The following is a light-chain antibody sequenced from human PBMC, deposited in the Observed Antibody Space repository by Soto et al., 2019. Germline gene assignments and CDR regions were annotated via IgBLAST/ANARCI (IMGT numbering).Light chain of an antibody. CDR2: TAS. Sequence: DIQLTQSPSSVSASVGDRVTITCRASQGISSLFAWYQQKPGKAPNLLIHTASSLQSGVPSRFSGSRSGTEFTLTISSLQPEDFATYYWQQANSFPLTFGGGTKVEIK. CDR1: QGISSL. V-gene: IGKV1-12*01. CDR3: QQANSFPLT. J-gene: IGKJ4*01.